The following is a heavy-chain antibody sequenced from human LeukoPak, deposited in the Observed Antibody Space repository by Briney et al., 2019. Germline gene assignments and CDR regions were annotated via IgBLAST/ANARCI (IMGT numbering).Heavy chain of an antibody. CDR3: AKGGYYVLCDY. V-gene: IGHV3-30-3*01. J-gene: IGHJ4*02. Sequence: PGGSLRLSCEASGLTFSSYAVHWVRQAPGEGLEWVADISYCGSNKYYADSVQSRFTISRDHSKNTLYPQMNRPRAEGQAVYYCAKGGYYVLCDYWGQGTLVTVSS. CDR2: ISYCGSNK. D-gene: IGHD3-22*01. CDR1: GLTFSSYA.